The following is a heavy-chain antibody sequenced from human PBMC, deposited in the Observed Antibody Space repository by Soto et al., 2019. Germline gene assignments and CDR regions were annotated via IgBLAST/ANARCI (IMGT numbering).Heavy chain of an antibody. CDR2: ISYDGSNK. D-gene: IGHD5-18*01. CDR3: AKGDVGGLQLWSPIDY. V-gene: IGHV3-30*18. CDR1: GFTFSSYG. Sequence: GGSLRLSCAASGFTFSSYGMHWVRQAPGKGLEWVAVISYDGSNKYYADSVKGRFTISRDNSKNTLYLQMNSLRAEDTAVYYCAKGDVGGLQLWSPIDYWGQGTLVTVSS. J-gene: IGHJ4*02.